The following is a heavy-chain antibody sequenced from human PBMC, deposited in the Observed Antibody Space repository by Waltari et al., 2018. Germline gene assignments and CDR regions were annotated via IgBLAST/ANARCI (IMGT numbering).Heavy chain of an antibody. Sequence: QVQLVESGGGVVQPGRSLRLSCAASGFTFSSYGMHWVRQAPGKGLEWVAVVWYDGSNKYYSDSVKGRFTISRDNSKNTLYLQMNSLRAEDTAMYYCAKDPRATVAYPDYWGQGTLVIVSS. CDR3: AKDPRATVAYPDY. CDR1: GFTFSSYG. D-gene: IGHD4-17*01. V-gene: IGHV3-30*18. J-gene: IGHJ4*02. CDR2: VWYDGSNK.